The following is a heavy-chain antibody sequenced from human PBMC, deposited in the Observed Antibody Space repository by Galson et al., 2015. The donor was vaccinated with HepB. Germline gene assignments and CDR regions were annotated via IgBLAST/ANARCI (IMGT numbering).Heavy chain of an antibody. CDR1: GYSFTSYW. Sequence: QSGAEVKKPGESLKISCKGSGYSFTSYWIGWVRQMPGKGLEWMGIIYPGDSDTRYSPSFQGQVTISADKSISTAYLQWSSLKASDTAMYYCARQGTYYDILTGYPNPHFDYWGQGTLVTVSS. CDR2: IYPGDSDT. CDR3: ARQGTYYDILTGYPNPHFDY. J-gene: IGHJ4*02. V-gene: IGHV5-51*01. D-gene: IGHD3-9*01.